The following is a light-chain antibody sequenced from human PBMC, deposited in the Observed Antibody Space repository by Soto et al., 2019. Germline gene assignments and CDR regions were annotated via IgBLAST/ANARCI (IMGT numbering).Light chain of an antibody. CDR2: NAS. V-gene: IGKV1-5*01. CDR3: QNYNQYSRT. CDR1: QTISGW. J-gene: IGKJ1*01. Sequence: DIQMTHSPSTLSGSVLYRVTVTFLAIQTISGWLALYQQKPGKAPKLLIYNASSLKSGVPSRFSGSGFGTEFTLTISSLQPDDSATYYRQNYNQYSRTFGQGTKVDI.